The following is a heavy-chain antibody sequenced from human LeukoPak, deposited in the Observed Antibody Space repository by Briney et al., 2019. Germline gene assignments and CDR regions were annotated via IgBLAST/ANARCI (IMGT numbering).Heavy chain of an antibody. CDR3: ARSGHSSGYYYHFDY. CDR1: GYTFTSYD. D-gene: IGHD3-22*01. J-gene: IGHJ4*02. CDR2: MNPNSGNT. Sequence: ASVTVSCTASGYTFTSYDINWVRQATGQGLEWMGWMNPNSGNTGYAQKFQGRVTMTRNTSISTAYMELSSLRSEDTAVYYCARSGHSSGYYYHFDYWGQGTLVTVSS. V-gene: IGHV1-8*01.